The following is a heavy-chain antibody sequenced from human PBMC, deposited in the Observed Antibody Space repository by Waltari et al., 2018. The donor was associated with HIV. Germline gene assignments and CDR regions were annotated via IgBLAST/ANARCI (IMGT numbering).Heavy chain of an antibody. CDR3: ASPSIRAGMDV. Sequence: EVQLVESGGGLVQPGGSLRLSCAASGFTFSNFWMSLVRQAPGKGLEWLANIKQDGSEKYYVDSVKGRFTISRDNAKNSLYLQMNSLRAEDTAVYYCASPSIRAGMDVWGQGTTVTVSS. J-gene: IGHJ6*02. D-gene: IGHD2-2*02. V-gene: IGHV3-7*01. CDR2: IKQDGSEK. CDR1: GFTFSNFW.